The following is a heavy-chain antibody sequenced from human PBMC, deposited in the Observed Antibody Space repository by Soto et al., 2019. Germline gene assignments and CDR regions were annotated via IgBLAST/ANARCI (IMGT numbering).Heavy chain of an antibody. D-gene: IGHD2-2*01. V-gene: IGHV4-34*01. CDR1: GGSFSGYY. CDR2: INHSGST. J-gene: IGHJ3*02. Sequence: QVQLQQWGAGLLKPSETLSPTCAVYGGSFSGYYWSWIRQPPGKGLEWIGEINHSGSTNYNPSLKSRVTITVDSSKTQFSLKLSSVTAANTAEYYYARGRTVVVPAADSYAFDIWGQGTMVTVSS. CDR3: ARGRTVVVPAADSYAFDI.